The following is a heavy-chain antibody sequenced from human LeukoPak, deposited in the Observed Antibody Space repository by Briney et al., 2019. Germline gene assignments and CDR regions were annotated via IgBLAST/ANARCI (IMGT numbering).Heavy chain of an antibody. Sequence: GRSLSLSCAASGFTFSTYTIHWVRQAPGKGLEWVALISYDESEEYYADSVNGRFTISRDSSKNTVYLHMNSLRADDTAVYYCAREEYRSSWYDFDPWGQGSLVTVSS. CDR2: ISYDESEE. CDR1: GFTFSTYT. V-gene: IGHV3-30*04. D-gene: IGHD6-13*01. J-gene: IGHJ5*02. CDR3: AREEYRSSWYDFDP.